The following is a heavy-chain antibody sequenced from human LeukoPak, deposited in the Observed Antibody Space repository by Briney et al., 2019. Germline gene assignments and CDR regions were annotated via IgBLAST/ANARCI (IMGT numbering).Heavy chain of an antibody. V-gene: IGHV3-48*04. CDR2: ISSSSSTI. J-gene: IGHJ6*02. Sequence: GGSLRLSCAASGFTFSSYSMNWVRQAPGKGLEWVSYISSSSSTIYYADSVKGRFTISRDNAKNSLYLQMTSLRAEDTAVYYCARVRYYDMDVWGQGTTVTVSS. CDR1: GFTFSSYS. CDR3: ARVRYYDMDV.